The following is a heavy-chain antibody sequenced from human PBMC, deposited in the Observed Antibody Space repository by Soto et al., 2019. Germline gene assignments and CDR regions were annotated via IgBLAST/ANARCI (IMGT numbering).Heavy chain of an antibody. J-gene: IGHJ4*02. CDR2: IDPSDSYT. D-gene: IGHD6-13*01. CDR1: GYSFTSYW. CDR3: ARLDSSSWYLAVY. V-gene: IGHV5-10-1*01. Sequence: PGESLKISCKGSGYSFTSYWISWVRQMPGKGLEWVGRIDPSDSYTNYSPSFQGHVTISADKSISTAYLQWSSLRASDTAMDYWARLDSSSWYLAVYWGQGTLVTVSP.